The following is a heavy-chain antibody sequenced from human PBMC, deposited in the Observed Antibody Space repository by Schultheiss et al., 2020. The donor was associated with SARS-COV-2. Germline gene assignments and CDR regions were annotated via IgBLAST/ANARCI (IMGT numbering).Heavy chain of an antibody. Sequence: ASVKVSCKASGYTFTGYYMHWVRQAPGQGLEWMGWINPNSGGTNYAQKFQGRVTMTRDTSISTAYMELSRLRSDDTAVYYCARGLYCSSTSCYSRWYYFDYWGQGTLVTVSS. CDR2: INPNSGGT. J-gene: IGHJ4*02. CDR3: ARGLYCSSTSCYSRWYYFDY. V-gene: IGHV1-2*02. CDR1: GYTFTGYY. D-gene: IGHD2-2*01.